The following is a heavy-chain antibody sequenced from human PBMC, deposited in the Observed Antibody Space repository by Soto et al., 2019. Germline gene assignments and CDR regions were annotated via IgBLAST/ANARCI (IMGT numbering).Heavy chain of an antibody. Sequence: GESLKISCKGSGHSFTSYWIGWVRQMPGKGLEWMGIIYPGDSDTRYSPSFQGQVTISADKSTSTPYLQWSSLKASDTAMYYCAKRRYCSGGSCPKVDAFDIWGQGTMVTVSS. V-gene: IGHV5-51*01. CDR2: IYPGDSDT. CDR3: AKRRYCSGGSCPKVDAFDI. D-gene: IGHD2-15*01. J-gene: IGHJ3*02. CDR1: GHSFTSYW.